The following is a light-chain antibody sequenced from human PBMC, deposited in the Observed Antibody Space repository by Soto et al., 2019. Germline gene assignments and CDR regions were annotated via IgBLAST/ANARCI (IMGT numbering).Light chain of an antibody. CDR2: AAF. CDR3: QQFSSYPLT. J-gene: IGKJ4*01. V-gene: IGKV3-20*01. CDR1: QSVSSY. Sequence: EIVLTQSPATLSLSPGERATLSCRASQSVSSYLAWYQQKPGQAPRLLIYAAFSRATGIPDRFSGGGSGTDFTLTISRLEPEDFAVYYCQQFSSYPLTFGGGTKVDIK.